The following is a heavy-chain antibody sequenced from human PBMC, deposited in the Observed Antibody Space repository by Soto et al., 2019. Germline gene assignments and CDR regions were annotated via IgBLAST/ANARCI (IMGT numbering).Heavy chain of an antibody. CDR3: ARGKDYGGNAHPAHY. Sequence: TLSLTCTVSGGSISSGGYYWSWILQHPGKGLEWIGYIYYSGSTYYNPSLKSRVTISVDTSKNQFSLKLSSVTAADTAVYYCARGKDYGGNAHPAHYWGQGTLVTVS. CDR1: GGSISSGGYY. D-gene: IGHD4-17*01. V-gene: IGHV4-31*03. CDR2: IYYSGST. J-gene: IGHJ4*02.